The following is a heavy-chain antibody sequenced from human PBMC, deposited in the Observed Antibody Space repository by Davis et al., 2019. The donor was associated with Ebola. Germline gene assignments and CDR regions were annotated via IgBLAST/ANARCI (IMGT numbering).Heavy chain of an antibody. V-gene: IGHV3-33*01. D-gene: IGHD2-15*01. CDR3: AREIEYCSGGSCYLYYYYYGMDV. CDR1: VFPFSSYG. CDR2: IWYDGSNK. J-gene: IGHJ6*02. Sequence: GESLKISCAASVFPFSSYGMHWVRQAPGKGLEWVAVIWYDGSNKYYADSVKGRFTISRDNSKNTLYLQMNSLRAEDTAVYYCAREIEYCSGGSCYLYYYYYGMDVWGQGTTVNVSS.